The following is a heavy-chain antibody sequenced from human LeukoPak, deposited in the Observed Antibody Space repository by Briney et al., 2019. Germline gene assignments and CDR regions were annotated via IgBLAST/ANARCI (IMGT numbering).Heavy chain of an antibody. D-gene: IGHD3-22*01. CDR1: GGTFSSYA. CDR2: IIPIFGTA. CDR3: ARDYLPYYYDSSGYGLPGY. J-gene: IGHJ4*02. V-gene: IGHV1-69*13. Sequence: SVTVSCTASGGTFSSYAISWVRQAPGQGLEWMGGIIPIFGTANYAQKFQGRVTITADESTSTAYMELSSLRSEDTAVYYCARDYLPYYYDSSGYGLPGYWGQGTLVTVSS.